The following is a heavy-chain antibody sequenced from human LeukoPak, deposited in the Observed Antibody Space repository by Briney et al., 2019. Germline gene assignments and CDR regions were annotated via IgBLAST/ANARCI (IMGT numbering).Heavy chain of an antibody. Sequence: SETLSLTCTVSGGSSSSYYWSWIRQPPGKGLEWIGYIYYSGSTNYNPSLKSRVTISVDTSKNQFSLKLSSVTAADTAVYYCVRRGVTAMVKPRAFDIWGQGTMVTVSS. CDR1: GGSSSSYY. J-gene: IGHJ3*02. CDR3: VRRGVTAMVKPRAFDI. CDR2: IYYSGST. V-gene: IGHV4-59*12. D-gene: IGHD5-18*01.